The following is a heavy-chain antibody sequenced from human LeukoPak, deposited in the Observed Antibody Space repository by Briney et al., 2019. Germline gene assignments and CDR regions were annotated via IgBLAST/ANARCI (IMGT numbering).Heavy chain of an antibody. J-gene: IGHJ3*02. Sequence: PSETLSFTCTVSGGSISSSSYYWGWIRQPPGKGLEWIGSIYYSGSTYYNPSLKSRVTISVDTSKNQFSLKLSSVTAADTAVYYCARDRRIAAAGTYPRGDAFDIWGQGTMVTVSS. CDR3: ARDRRIAAAGTYPRGDAFDI. CDR2: IYYSGST. V-gene: IGHV4-39*07. D-gene: IGHD6-13*01. CDR1: GGSISSSSYY.